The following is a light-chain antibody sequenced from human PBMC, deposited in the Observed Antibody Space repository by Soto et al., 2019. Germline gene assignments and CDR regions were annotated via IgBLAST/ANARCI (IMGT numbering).Light chain of an antibody. J-gene: IGKJ3*01. Sequence: DIQITQSTSCLSASVGDRITITCRASQSISRYLNWYQQKPGKPPNLLIYAASNLQSGVPSRFSGSGFGTDFTLTISSLQPEDFATYHCQHSYTSPFTFGPGTKVDIK. CDR1: QSISRY. CDR3: QHSYTSPFT. V-gene: IGKV1-39*01. CDR2: AAS.